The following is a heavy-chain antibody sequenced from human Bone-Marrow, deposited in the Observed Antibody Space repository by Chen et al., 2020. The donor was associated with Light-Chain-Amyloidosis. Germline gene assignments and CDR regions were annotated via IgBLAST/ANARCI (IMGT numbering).Heavy chain of an antibody. CDR1: GYTFPNYW. Sequence: EVQLERSGPEVKKPGESLKISCKGSGYTFPNYWIGWVRQMPGKGLEWMGVIYPDDSDARYSPSFEGQVTISADKSITTAYLQWRSLKASDTAMYNCARRRDGYNFDYWGQGTLVTVSS. V-gene: IGHV5-51*01. CDR2: IYPDDSDA. CDR3: ARRRDGYNFDY. D-gene: IGHD5-12*01. J-gene: IGHJ4*02.